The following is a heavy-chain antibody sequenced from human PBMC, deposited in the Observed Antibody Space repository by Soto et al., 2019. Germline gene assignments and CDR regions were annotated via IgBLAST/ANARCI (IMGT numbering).Heavy chain of an antibody. CDR3: AKRPGAARRDY. CDR1: GFTFSSYA. V-gene: IGHV3-23*01. D-gene: IGHD2-8*02. CDR2: ISSSGGST. Sequence: EVQLLESGGGLVQPGGSLRLSCAASGFTFSSYAMSWVRQAPGKGLEWVSGISSSGGSTYYADSVKGRFTISRDNSKNTLFLRMNRPRVEDTAVYYCAKRPGAARRDYWGQGTLVTVSS. J-gene: IGHJ4*02.